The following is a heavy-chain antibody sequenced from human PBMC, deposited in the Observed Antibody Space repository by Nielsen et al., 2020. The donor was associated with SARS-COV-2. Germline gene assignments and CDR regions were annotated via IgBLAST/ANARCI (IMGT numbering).Heavy chain of an antibody. CDR3: AKGAWHYDSSGYYAY. D-gene: IGHD3-22*01. V-gene: IGHV3-30*18. J-gene: IGHJ4*02. CDR2: ISYDGSNK. CDR1: GFTFSSYG. Sequence: GGSLRLSCAASGFTFSSYGMHWVRQAPGKGLEWVAVISYDGSNKYYADSVKGRFTISRDNSKNTLYLQMNSLRAEDTAVYYCAKGAWHYDSSGYYAYWGQGTLVTVSS.